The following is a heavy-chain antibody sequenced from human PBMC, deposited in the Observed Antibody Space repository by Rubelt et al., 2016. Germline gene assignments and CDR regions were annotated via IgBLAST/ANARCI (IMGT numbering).Heavy chain of an antibody. V-gene: IGHV5-10-1*01. D-gene: IGHD4-23*01. J-gene: IGHJ5*02. CDR1: GYSFTSYW. CDR2: IDPSDSYT. CDR3: ARHAGDGGNSEEWVDP. Sequence: EVQLVQSGAEVKKPGESLRISCKGSGYSFTSYWISWVRQMPGKGLEWMGRIDPSDSYTNYSSSFQGCVAISAAKSISTAYLQWSSLKASYTAMYYCARHAGDGGNSEEWVDPWGQGTLVTVSS.